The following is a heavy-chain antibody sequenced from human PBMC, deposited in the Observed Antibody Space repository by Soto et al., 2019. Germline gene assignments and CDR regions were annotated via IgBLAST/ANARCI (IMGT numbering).Heavy chain of an antibody. J-gene: IGHJ6*02. Sequence: QLQLHESGPGLVKPSETLSLTCNVSGDSIGRFYWCWIRQSAGKGLEWIGRVYSTGGVTYNPALKGLVTISLDRSNNHASLEMNSVTAADTAVYFCARDLSGTGLDIWGRGTRVSVSS. CDR3: ARDLSGTGLDI. CDR2: VYSTGGV. D-gene: IGHD2-15*01. V-gene: IGHV4-4*07. CDR1: GDSIGRFY.